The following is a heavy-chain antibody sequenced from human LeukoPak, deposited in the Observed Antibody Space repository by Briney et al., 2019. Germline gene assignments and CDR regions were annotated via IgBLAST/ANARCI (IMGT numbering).Heavy chain of an antibody. CDR1: GYTFNSYA. CDR3: ARDPKYHTLTTTVTPAGMDV. J-gene: IGHJ6*02. Sequence: ASVKVSCKASGYTFNSYAISWVRQAPGQGLEWMGWINAGNGNTKYSQKFQGRVTITRDTSASTAYMELSSLRSEDTAVYYCARDPKYHTLTTTVTPAGMDVWGQGTTVTVSS. CDR2: INAGNGNT. V-gene: IGHV1-3*01. D-gene: IGHD4-17*01.